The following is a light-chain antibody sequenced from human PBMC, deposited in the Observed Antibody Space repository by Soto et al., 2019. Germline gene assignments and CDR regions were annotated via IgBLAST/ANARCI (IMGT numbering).Light chain of an antibody. CDR3: SSCTGINPLGI. Sequence: QSVLTQPASVSGSPGQSITISCTGTSNDIGDYNYVSWYQHHPGKAPKLIIYEVTNRPSGVSHRFSGSKSGNTASLTISGLQPDDEVYYYCSSCTGINPLGIFGGGTKLTVL. CDR2: EVT. V-gene: IGLV2-14*01. CDR1: SNDIGDYNY. J-gene: IGLJ2*01.